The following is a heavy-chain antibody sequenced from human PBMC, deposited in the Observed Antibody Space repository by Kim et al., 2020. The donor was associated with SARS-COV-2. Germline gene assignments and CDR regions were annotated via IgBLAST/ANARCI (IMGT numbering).Heavy chain of an antibody. Sequence: GGSLRLSCEASGFSFGDYAMHWVRQAPGKGLEWVCGISWSRGIVGYADSVRGRFTISRDNARNSLFLDMNSLTPEDTALYYCAKDSVFHPSRWPVAVFHHWGQGTLVIVSS. CDR3: AKDSVFHPSRWPVAVFHH. J-gene: IGHJ1*01. V-gene: IGHV3-9*01. D-gene: IGHD6-19*01. CDR1: GFSFGDYA. CDR2: ISWSRGIV.